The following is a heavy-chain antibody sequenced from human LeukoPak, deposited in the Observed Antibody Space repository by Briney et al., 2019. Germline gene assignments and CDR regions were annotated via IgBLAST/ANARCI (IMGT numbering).Heavy chain of an antibody. J-gene: IGHJ4*02. CDR3: ALQGHCSSTSCPLDY. V-gene: IGHV3-11*04. Sequence: GGSLRLSCAASGFTFSDYYMSWIRQAPGKGLEWVSYISSNGSTIYYADSVKGRFTISRDNAKNSLYLQMNSLRAEDTAVYYCALQGHCSSTSCPLDYWGQGTLVTVSS. D-gene: IGHD2-2*01. CDR1: GFTFSDYY. CDR2: ISSNGSTI.